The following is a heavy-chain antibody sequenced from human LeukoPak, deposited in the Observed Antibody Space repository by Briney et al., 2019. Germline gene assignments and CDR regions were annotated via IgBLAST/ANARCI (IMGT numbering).Heavy chain of an antibody. CDR1: GFTVSSNY. J-gene: IGHJ4*02. D-gene: IGHD1-7*01. CDR3: GRRSRSTWNYRRGDY. V-gene: IGHV4-39*01. Sequence: GSLRLSCAASGFTVSSNYMSWVRQPPGKGLQWIGCIYYSGSTYYKPSLKSRVTISVDTSKNQFSLKLTSVTAADTAVYYCGRRSRSTWNYRRGDYWGQGTLVTVSS. CDR2: IYYSGST.